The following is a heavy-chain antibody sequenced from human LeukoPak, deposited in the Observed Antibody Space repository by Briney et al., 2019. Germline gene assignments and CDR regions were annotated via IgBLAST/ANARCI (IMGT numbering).Heavy chain of an antibody. CDR2: IIPILGIA. CDR3: ARDLDGSGSWYFDL. J-gene: IGHJ2*01. D-gene: IGHD3-10*01. V-gene: IGHV1-69*04. CDR1: GGTFSSYA. Sequence: ASVKVSCKASGGTFSSYAISWVRQAPGQGLEWMGRIIPILGIANYAQKFQGRVTITADKSTSTAYMELSSLRSEDTAVYYCARDLDGSGSWYFDLWGRGTLVTVSS.